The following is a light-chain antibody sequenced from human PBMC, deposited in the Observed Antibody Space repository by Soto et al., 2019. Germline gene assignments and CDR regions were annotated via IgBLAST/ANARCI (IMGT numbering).Light chain of an antibody. CDR2: GAS. Sequence: ETVMTQSPATLSVSPGERATLSCRASQSVGTNVAWYQHKPGQAPRLLIYGASTRATGVQARFSGSAPVAEFTLTISSLQAEDSAVYYGHESRNWLTFGQGTKIEIK. CDR1: QSVGTN. J-gene: IGKJ1*01. CDR3: HESRNWLT. V-gene: IGKV3-15*01.